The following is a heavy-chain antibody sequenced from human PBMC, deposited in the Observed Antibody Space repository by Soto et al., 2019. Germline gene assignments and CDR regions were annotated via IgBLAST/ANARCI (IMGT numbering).Heavy chain of an antibody. CDR3: ARATHTNYVDY. D-gene: IGHD1-26*01. J-gene: IGHJ4*02. CDR2: IYHSGTT. Sequence: KSSETLSLTCAVSGGSISTTNWWRWVRQSPGMGLEWIGEIYHSGTTNYNPSLKSRVSISVDKSKNQFSLKLSSVTAADTAVYYCARATHTNYVDYWGQGTLVTVSS. V-gene: IGHV4-4*02. CDR1: GGSISTTNW.